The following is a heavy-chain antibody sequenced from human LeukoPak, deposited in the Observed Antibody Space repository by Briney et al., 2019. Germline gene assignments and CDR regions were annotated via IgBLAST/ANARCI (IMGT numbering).Heavy chain of an antibody. Sequence: GGSLRLSCAASGFAFSSTNAMGCVRPAPGKGLEWVSTFSNTADTAFYADSVKGRFTISRDDSKNTLYLQMSGLRAEDTAVYYCARDPVTGFFDYWGQGTLVTVSS. CDR1: GFAFSSTNA. D-gene: IGHD1-20*01. V-gene: IGHV3-23*01. J-gene: IGHJ4*02. CDR2: FSNTADTA. CDR3: ARDPVTGFFDY.